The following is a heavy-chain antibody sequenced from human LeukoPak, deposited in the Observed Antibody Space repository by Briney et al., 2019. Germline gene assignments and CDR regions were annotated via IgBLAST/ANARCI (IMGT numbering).Heavy chain of an antibody. J-gene: IGHJ4*02. CDR2: IYYSGST. D-gene: IGHD1-20*01. V-gene: IGHV4-59*01. Sequence: SETLSLTCNVSGGSISSYSWSWIRQPPGKGLEWIGYIYYSGSTNYNPSLNSRVTISVDTSKNQFSLKLSSVTAADTAVYYCARGRYNWNYWGQGTLVTVSS. CDR3: ARGRYNWNY. CDR1: GGSISSYS.